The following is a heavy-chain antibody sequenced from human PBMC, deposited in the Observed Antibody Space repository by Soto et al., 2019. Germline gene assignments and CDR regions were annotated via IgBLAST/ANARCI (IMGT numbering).Heavy chain of an antibody. CDR2: ITSNSDHI. Sequence: GGSLRLSCAASGSIFSAYTMSWVRQAPGKGLEWLSSITSNSDHIDYADSVRGRFTVSRDNARKSLYLQMDSLGAEDTGVYYCATPYYYNHWGPGTLVTVSS. CDR1: GSIFSAYT. V-gene: IGHV3-21*01. CDR3: ATPYYYNH. J-gene: IGHJ4*02.